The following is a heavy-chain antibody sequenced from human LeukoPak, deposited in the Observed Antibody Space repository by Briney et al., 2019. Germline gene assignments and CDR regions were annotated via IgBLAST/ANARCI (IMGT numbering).Heavy chain of an antibody. D-gene: IGHD2-2*01. CDR3: ARGEVVRAATRLVVSAFDY. CDR1: VFTFSVYY. CDR2: IISSSSYT. J-gene: IGHJ4*02. V-gene: IGHV3-11*06. Sequence: GGALRLSCAASVFTFSVYYMSGLRQAPGEGRECVSYIISSSSYTNYADSVKGRFNISRDNGKNSLYLQKKRLRDEDTAVYYCARGEVVRAATRLVVSAFDYWGQGTLVTVCS.